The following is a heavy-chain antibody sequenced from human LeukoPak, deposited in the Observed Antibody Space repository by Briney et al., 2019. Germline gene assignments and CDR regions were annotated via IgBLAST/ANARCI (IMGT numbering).Heavy chain of an antibody. CDR2: IGSSVSTR. D-gene: IGHD3-3*01. CDR3: AREGSDFWSGYSKGYFDY. Sequence: QPGGSLRLSCAVSGFTFSSYSMNWVRRAPGKGLEWVSYIGSSVSTRYYADSVKGRFTSSRDNGKHSLYLEMNSLRAEDTAVYYCAREGSDFWSGYSKGYFDYWGQGTLVTVSS. J-gene: IGHJ4*02. V-gene: IGHV3-48*01. CDR1: GFTFSSYS.